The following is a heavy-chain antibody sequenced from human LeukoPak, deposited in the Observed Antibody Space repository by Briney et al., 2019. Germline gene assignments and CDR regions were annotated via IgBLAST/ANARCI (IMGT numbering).Heavy chain of an antibody. D-gene: IGHD6-19*01. CDR3: AKVMSSGWYFDY. J-gene: IGHJ4*02. CDR1: GFTFSIYA. V-gene: IGHV3-23*01. CDR2: ISGSGGST. Sequence: GGSLRLSCAASGFTFSIYAMSWVRQAPGKGLEWVSAISGSGGSTYYADSVKGRFTISRDNSKSTLYLQMNSLRAEDTAVYYCAKVMSSGWYFDYWGQGTLVTVSS.